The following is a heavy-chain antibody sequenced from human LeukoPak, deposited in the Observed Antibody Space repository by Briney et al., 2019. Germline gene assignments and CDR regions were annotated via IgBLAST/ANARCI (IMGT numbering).Heavy chain of an antibody. Sequence: GGSLRLSCAASAFTFSSYAMSWVRQAPGKGLEWVSAISRSGGSTYYADSVKGRFTISRDNAKNSLYLQMNSLRAEDTAVYYCAREGYYDSSGYLGVFDYWGQGTLVTVSS. CDR2: ISRSGGST. V-gene: IGHV3-23*01. CDR3: AREGYYDSSGYLGVFDY. CDR1: AFTFSSYA. D-gene: IGHD3-22*01. J-gene: IGHJ4*02.